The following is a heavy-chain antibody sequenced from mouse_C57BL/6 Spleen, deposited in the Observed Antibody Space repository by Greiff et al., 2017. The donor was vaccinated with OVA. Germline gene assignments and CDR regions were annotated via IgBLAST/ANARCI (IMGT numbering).Heavy chain of an antibody. CDR1: GYTFTSYW. D-gene: IGHD2-4*01. J-gene: IGHJ3*01. Sequence: QVQLQQSGAELVRPGSSVKLSCKASGYTFTSYWMDWVKQRPGQGLEWIGNIYPSDSETHYNQKFKDKATLTVDKSSSTAYMQLSSLTSEDSAVYYCATPGDYYDYDEGFAYWGQGTLVTVSA. CDR3: ATPGDYYDYDEGFAY. CDR2: IYPSDSET. V-gene: IGHV1-61*01.